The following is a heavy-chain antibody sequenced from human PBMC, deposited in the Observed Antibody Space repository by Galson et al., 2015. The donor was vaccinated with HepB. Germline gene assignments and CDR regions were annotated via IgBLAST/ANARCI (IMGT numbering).Heavy chain of an antibody. Sequence: ETLSLTCAVYGGSFSGYYWSWIRQPPGKGLEWIGEINHSGSTNYNPSLKSRVTISVDTSKNPFSLKLSSVTAADTAVHYCARCVVVVPAAIGCFDPWGQGTLVTVSS. D-gene: IGHD2-2*01. V-gene: IGHV4-34*01. J-gene: IGHJ5*02. CDR1: GGSFSGYY. CDR2: INHSGST. CDR3: ARCVVVVPAAIGCFDP.